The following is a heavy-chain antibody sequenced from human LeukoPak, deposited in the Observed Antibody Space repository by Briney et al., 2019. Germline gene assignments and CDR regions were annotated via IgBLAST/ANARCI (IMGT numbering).Heavy chain of an antibody. CDR2: IRYDGSNK. CDR1: GFTFSSYG. V-gene: IGHV3-30*02. D-gene: IGHD3-22*01. J-gene: IGHJ4*02. CDR3: AKDQSYYYDSSGCDY. Sequence: GGSLRLSCAASGFTFSSYGMHWVRQDPGKGLEWVAFIRYDGSNKYYADSVKGRFTISRDNSKNTLYLQMNSLRAEDTAVYYCAKDQSYYYDSSGCDYWGQGTLVTVSS.